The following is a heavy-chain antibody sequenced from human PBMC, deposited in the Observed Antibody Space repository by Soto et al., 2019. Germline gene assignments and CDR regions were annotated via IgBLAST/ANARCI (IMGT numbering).Heavy chain of an antibody. CDR3: ARGYNRNYRLRGNWFDP. CDR2: ITPIFGTA. Sequence: SVKVSCKASGGTFSSYAISWVRQAPGQGLEWMGGITPIFGTANYAQKFQGRVTITADESTSTAYMELSSLRSEDTAVYYCARGYNRNYRLRGNWFDPWGQGTLVTVSS. D-gene: IGHD1-7*01. J-gene: IGHJ5*02. V-gene: IGHV1-69*13. CDR1: GGTFSSYA.